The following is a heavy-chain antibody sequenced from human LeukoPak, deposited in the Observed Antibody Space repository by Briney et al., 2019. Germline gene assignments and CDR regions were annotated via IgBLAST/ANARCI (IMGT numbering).Heavy chain of an antibody. D-gene: IGHD3-9*01. V-gene: IGHV3-33*01. CDR3: ARNDILTDYHYYYYGMDV. CDR1: GFTFSSYG. CDR2: IWYDGSNK. Sequence: TGGSLRLSCAASGFTFSSYGMHWVRQAPGKGLEGVAVIWYDGSNKYYADSVKGRFTISRDNSKNTLYLKMNSLRAEDTAVYYCARNDILTDYHYYYYGMDVWGQGTTVTVSS. J-gene: IGHJ6*02.